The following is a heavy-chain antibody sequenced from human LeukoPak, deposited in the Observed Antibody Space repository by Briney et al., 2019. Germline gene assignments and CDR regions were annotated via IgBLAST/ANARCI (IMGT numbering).Heavy chain of an antibody. CDR1: GYTFTIYA. J-gene: IGHJ5*02. Sequence: ASVKVSCKASGYTFTIYAMHWVRQAPGQRREWMGWINAGNGNTKYSQKFQGRVTITRDTSASTAYMELSSLRSEATAVYYCARAYNWNLDWFDPWGQGTLVTVSS. D-gene: IGHD1-7*01. V-gene: IGHV1-3*01. CDR2: INAGNGNT. CDR3: ARAYNWNLDWFDP.